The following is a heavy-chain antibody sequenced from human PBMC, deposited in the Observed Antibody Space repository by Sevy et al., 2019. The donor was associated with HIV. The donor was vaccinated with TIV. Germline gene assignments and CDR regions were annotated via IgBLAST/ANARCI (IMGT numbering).Heavy chain of an antibody. D-gene: IGHD2-21*01. CDR2: IQYDGSNK. CDR1: GFSFSSYG. Sequence: GGSLRLSCAASGFSFSSYGMHWVRQAPGKGLEWMSYIQYDGSNKEYADSVKGRFTISRVNPKNTLYLQMNSLRVEDTAVFYCVKEGGGEGGDHWGQGTLVTVSS. J-gene: IGHJ4*02. CDR3: VKEGGGEGGDH. V-gene: IGHV3-30*02.